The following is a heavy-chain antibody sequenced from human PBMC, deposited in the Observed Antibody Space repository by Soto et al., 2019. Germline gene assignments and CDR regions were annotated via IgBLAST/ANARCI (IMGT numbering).Heavy chain of an antibody. Sequence: QVQLQESGPGLVKPSETLSLTCTVSGGSISNYYWTWIRQPPGKGLEWIGYIYHSGTTNYNPSLKSRLTISVDTSKRQFSLKLSSVTAADTAVYYCAGMGIVVPAASWFDSWGQGSLVTVSS. CDR1: GGSISNYY. D-gene: IGHD2-2*01. CDR3: AGMGIVVPAASWFDS. CDR2: IYHSGTT. V-gene: IGHV4-59*01. J-gene: IGHJ5*01.